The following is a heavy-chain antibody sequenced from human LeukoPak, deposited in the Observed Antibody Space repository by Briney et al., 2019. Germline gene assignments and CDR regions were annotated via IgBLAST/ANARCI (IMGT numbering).Heavy chain of an antibody. Sequence: GASVKVSCKASGGTFSNYAINWVRQAPGQGLEWMGWINTNTGNPTYAQGFTGRFVFSLDTSVSTAYLQISSLKAEDTAVYYCARDLDYYDSSGYFDYWGQGTLVTVSS. CDR1: GGTFSNYA. CDR2: INTNTGNP. CDR3: ARDLDYYDSSGYFDY. V-gene: IGHV7-4-1*02. J-gene: IGHJ4*02. D-gene: IGHD3-22*01.